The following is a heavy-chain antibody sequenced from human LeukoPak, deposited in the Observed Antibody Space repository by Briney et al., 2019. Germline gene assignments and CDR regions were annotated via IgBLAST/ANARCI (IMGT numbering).Heavy chain of an antibody. V-gene: IGHV1-8*01. CDR2: MNPNSGNT. Sequence: ASVKVSCKASGYTFTSYDINWVRQATGQGLEWMGWMNPNSGNTGYAQKFQGRVTMTRNTSISTAYMELSSLRSEDPAVYYCARDPRAGSGDDYWGQGTLVTVSS. J-gene: IGHJ4*02. D-gene: IGHD3-10*01. CDR1: GYTFTSYD. CDR3: ARDPRAGSGDDY.